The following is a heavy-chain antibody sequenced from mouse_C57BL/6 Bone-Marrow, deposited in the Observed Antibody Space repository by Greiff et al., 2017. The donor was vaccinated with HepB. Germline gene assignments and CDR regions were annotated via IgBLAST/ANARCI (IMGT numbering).Heavy chain of an antibody. CDR1: GYSFTGYF. D-gene: IGHD2-4*01. Sequence: EVQLQESGPELVKPGDSVKISCKASGYSFTGYFMNWVMQSHGKSLEWIGRINPYNGDTFYNQKFKGKATLTVDKSSSTAHMELRSLTSEDSAVYYCAYYDYDDGDYWGQGTLVTVSA. V-gene: IGHV1-20*01. CDR2: INPYNGDT. CDR3: AYYDYDDGDY. J-gene: IGHJ3*01.